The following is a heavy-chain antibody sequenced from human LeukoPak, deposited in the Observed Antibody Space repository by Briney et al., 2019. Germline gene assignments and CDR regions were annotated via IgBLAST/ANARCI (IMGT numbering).Heavy chain of an antibody. V-gene: IGHV3-23*01. CDR2: ISGSGGST. D-gene: IGHD4-11*01. CDR1: GFTFRSYA. J-gene: IGHJ4*02. CDR3: ARVDYSDYVGYFDS. Sequence: GGALRLSCAASGFTFRSYAMSWVRQTPEKGLEWVSGISGSGGSTYYADSVKGRFTISRDNSKNTLYLQVHSLRAEDTGLYYCARVDYSDYVGYFDSWGQGTLVTVSS.